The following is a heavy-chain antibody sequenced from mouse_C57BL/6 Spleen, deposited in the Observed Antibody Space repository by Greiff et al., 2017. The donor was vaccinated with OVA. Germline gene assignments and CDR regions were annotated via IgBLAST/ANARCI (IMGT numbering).Heavy chain of an antibody. Sequence: VQLQQSGAELVKPGASVKISCKASGYAFSSYWMNWVKQRPGKGLEWIGQIYPGDGDTNYNGKFKGKATLSSNKSSSAAFMQRSSLTSEDSAVYFCARRGGCYLFGYWGQRTTLTVSS. V-gene: IGHV1-80*01. CDR2: IYPGDGDT. CDR3: ARRGGCYLFGY. CDR1: GYAFSSYW. D-gene: IGHD1-1*02. J-gene: IGHJ2*01.